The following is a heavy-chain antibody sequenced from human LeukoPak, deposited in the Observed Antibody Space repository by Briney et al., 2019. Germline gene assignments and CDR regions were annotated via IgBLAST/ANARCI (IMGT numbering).Heavy chain of an antibody. Sequence: GGSLRLSCAASGFTFSSFEMNWVRQAPGKGLEWVSYVSGNGDTKYYAESVRGRFTISRDNAKNSLYLQMNSLRAEDTAVYYCVSAYGGLLDYWGQGTLVTVSS. CDR2: VSGNGDTK. D-gene: IGHD3-16*01. V-gene: IGHV3-48*03. CDR3: VSAYGGLLDY. J-gene: IGHJ4*02. CDR1: GFTFSSFE.